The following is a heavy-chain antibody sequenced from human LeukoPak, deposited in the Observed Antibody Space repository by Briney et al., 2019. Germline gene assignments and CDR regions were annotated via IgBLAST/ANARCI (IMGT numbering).Heavy chain of an antibody. V-gene: IGHV3-48*04. Sequence: GGSLRLSCAASGFTVSSNYMSWVRQAPGKGLEWVSYISSSSSTIYYADSVKGRFTISRDNAKNSLYLQMNSLRAEDTAVYYCARSDYYYYMDVWGKGTTVTVSS. CDR1: GFTVSSNY. CDR2: ISSSSSTI. CDR3: ARSDYYYYMDV. J-gene: IGHJ6*03.